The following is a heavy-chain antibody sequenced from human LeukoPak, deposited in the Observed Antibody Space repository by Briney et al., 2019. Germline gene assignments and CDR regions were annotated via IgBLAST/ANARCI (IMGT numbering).Heavy chain of an antibody. J-gene: IGHJ4*02. Sequence: SETLSLTGTVSGGSISSSSYYWGWIRQAPGRGLEWVGSNSYSGSTYYNPAIKSQVTISVDTYKNQFCLKLSSATAADTAVYYCARLYGSGNYPYYFDYWGQGTLVTVSS. CDR3: ARLYGSGNYPYYFDY. CDR2: NSYSGST. CDR1: GGSISSSSYY. D-gene: IGHD3-10*01. V-gene: IGHV4-39*01.